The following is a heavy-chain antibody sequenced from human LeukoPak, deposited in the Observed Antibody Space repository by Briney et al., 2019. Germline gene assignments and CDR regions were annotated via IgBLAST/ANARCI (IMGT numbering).Heavy chain of an antibody. V-gene: IGHV3-23*01. J-gene: IGHJ4*02. Sequence: PGGSLRLSCAASGFTFSSYAMSWVRQAPGKGLEWVSAISGSGGSTYYADSVKGRFTISRDNSKNTLYPQMNSLRAEDTAVYYCAKVSSDFIVGATTRWGQGTLVTVSS. CDR2: ISGSGGST. CDR3: AKVSSDFIVGATTR. CDR1: GFTFSSYA. D-gene: IGHD1-26*01.